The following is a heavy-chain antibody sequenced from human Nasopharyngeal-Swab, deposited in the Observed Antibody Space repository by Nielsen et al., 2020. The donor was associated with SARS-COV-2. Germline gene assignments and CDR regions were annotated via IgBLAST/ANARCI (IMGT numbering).Heavy chain of an antibody. J-gene: IGHJ4*02. CDR3: ARDSLWFGELTFDY. V-gene: IGHV3-21*01. Sequence: WIRQPPGKGLEWVSSISSSSSHIYYADSVKGRFTISRDNAKNSLYLQMNSLRDEDTAVYYCARDSLWFGELTFDYWGQGTLVTVSS. D-gene: IGHD3-10*01. CDR2: ISSSSSHI.